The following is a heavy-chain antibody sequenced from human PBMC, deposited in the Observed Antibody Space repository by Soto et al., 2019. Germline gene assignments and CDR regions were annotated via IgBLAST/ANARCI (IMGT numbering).Heavy chain of an antibody. CDR3: ARERVVVIPQLFYYYGMDV. J-gene: IGHJ6*02. CDR2: IIPIFGTA. CDR1: GGTFSSYA. Sequence: GASVKVSCKASGGTFSSYAISWVRQAPGQGLEWMGGIIPIFGTANYAQKFQGRVTITADESTSTAYMELSSLRSEDTAVYYCARERVVVIPQLFYYYGMDVWGQGTLVTVSS. V-gene: IGHV1-69*13. D-gene: IGHD3-22*01.